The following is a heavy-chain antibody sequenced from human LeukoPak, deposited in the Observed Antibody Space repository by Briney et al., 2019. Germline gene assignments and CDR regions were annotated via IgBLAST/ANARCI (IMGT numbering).Heavy chain of an antibody. V-gene: IGHV1-2*02. CDR1: GYTFTGYY. J-gene: IGHJ5*02. CDR2: TNPNSGGT. CDR3: ARAFRERWLQFKAWFDP. D-gene: IGHD5-24*01. Sequence: ASVKVSCKASGYTFTGYYMHWVRQAPGQGLEWMGWTNPNSGGTNYAQKFQGRVTMTRDTSISTAYMELSRLRSDDTAVYYCARAFRERWLQFKAWFDPWGQGTLVTVSS.